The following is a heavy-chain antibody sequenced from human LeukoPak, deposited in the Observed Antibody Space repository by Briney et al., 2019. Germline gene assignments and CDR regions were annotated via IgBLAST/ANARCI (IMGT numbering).Heavy chain of an antibody. CDR3: AREGNGLLSKDFDY. D-gene: IGHD2/OR15-2a*01. CDR1: GFTFTDYY. CDR2: IGPHSSAT. J-gene: IGHJ4*02. Sequence: ASMKVSCKSSGFTFTDYYIHRVRQAPGQGLEWVGYIGPHSSATSSPQEFQGRVTMTRDTSMSTAYMELTRLTSDDTAVYYCAREGNGLLSKDFDYWGQGTLVTVSS. V-gene: IGHV1-2*02.